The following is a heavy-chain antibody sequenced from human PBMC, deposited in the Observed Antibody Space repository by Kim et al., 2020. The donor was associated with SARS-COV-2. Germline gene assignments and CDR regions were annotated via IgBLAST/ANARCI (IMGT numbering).Heavy chain of an antibody. D-gene: IGHD4-17*01. Sequence: ADSVEGRFTISRDNAKNSLYLQMNSLRAEDTAVYYCAREATVSLGYYFDYWGQGTLVTVSS. J-gene: IGHJ4*02. CDR3: AREATVSLGYYFDY. V-gene: IGHV3-48*03.